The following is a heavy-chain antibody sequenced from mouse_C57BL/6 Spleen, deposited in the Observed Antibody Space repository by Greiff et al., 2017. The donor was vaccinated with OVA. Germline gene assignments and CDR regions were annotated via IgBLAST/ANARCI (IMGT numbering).Heavy chain of an antibody. Sequence: QVQLQQPGAELVRPGSSVKLSCKASGYTFTSYWMDWVTQRPGQGLEWIGNIYPSDSETHYNQKFKDKATLTVDKSSSTAYMQLSSLTSEDSAVYYCARSGDYGSSYYAMDYWGQGTSVTVSS. J-gene: IGHJ4*01. V-gene: IGHV1-61*01. D-gene: IGHD1-1*01. CDR3: ARSGDYGSSYYAMDY. CDR2: IYPSDSET. CDR1: GYTFTSYW.